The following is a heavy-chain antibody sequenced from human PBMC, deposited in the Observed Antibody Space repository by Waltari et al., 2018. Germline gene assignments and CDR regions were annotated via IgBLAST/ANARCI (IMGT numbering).Heavy chain of an antibody. Sequence: QVQLQQWGAGLLKPSETLSLTCAVYGGSFSGYYWSWIRQPPAKGLEWIGEINHSGSTNYNPSLKSRVTISVDTSKNQFSLKLSSVTAADTAVYYCARGPYYYDSSGYYPSIYYYYYGMDVWGQGTTVTVSS. V-gene: IGHV4-34*01. D-gene: IGHD3-22*01. J-gene: IGHJ6*02. CDR2: INHSGST. CDR3: ARGPYYYDSSGYYPSIYYYYYGMDV. CDR1: GGSFSGYY.